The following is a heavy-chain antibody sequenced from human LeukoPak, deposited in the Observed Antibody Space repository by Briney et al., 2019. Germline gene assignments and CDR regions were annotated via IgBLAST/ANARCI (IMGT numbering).Heavy chain of an antibody. CDR3: ARLVPYSSNWYFDN. D-gene: IGHD6-13*01. V-gene: IGHV4-39*01. Sequence: SETLSLTCTVSGGSISSSSYYWGWIRQPPGKGLEWIGSFYYSGGTYYNPSLKSRVTISVNTSKNQFSLKLSSVTAADTAVYSCARLVPYSSNWYFDNWGQGTLVIVSS. CDR1: GGSISSSSYY. J-gene: IGHJ4*02. CDR2: FYYSGGT.